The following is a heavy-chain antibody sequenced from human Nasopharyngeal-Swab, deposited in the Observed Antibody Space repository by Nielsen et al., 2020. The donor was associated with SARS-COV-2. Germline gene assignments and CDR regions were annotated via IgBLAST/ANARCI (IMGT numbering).Heavy chain of an antibody. CDR1: GYTFTSYG. CDR2: ISAYNGNT. CDR3: SRDLEQTYYDYVWGSYSTFDY. V-gene: IGHV1-18*01. D-gene: IGHD3-16*01. Sequence: ASVKVSCKASGYTFTSYGISWVRQAPGQGLEWMGWISAYNGNTNYAQKLQGRVTMTTDTSTSTAYMELRSLRSDDTAVYYCSRDLEQTYYDYVWGSYSTFDYWGQGTLVTVSS. J-gene: IGHJ4*02.